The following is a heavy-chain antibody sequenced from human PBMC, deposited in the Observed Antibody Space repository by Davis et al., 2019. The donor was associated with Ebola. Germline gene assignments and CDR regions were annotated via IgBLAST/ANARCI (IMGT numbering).Heavy chain of an antibody. D-gene: IGHD5-12*01. J-gene: IGHJ6*03. CDR1: GGSVNSGDYY. CDR2: VYYSGST. Sequence: PSETLSLTCNVSGGSVNSGDYYWSWVRQPPGKGLEWIGYVYYSGSTNINPSFKSRVTISVDTSRKQFSLKVNSVTAADTAVYYCARAGGHSGYDSLYFHYYLGVWGKGTTVIVSS. CDR3: ARAGGHSGYDSLYFHYYLGV. V-gene: IGHV4-61*08.